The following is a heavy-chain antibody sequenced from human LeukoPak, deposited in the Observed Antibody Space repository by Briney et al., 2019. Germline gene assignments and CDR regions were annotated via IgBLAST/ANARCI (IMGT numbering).Heavy chain of an antibody. Sequence: GGSLRLSCAASGFTFSSYAMSWVRQTPGKGLEWVSAISGSGGSTYYADSVKGRFTISRDNSKNTLYLQMNSLRAEDTAVYYCAKVSWIVVVQYFYYMDVWGKGTTITVSS. CDR1: GFTFSSYA. CDR3: AKVSWIVVVQYFYYMDV. D-gene: IGHD3-22*01. J-gene: IGHJ6*03. CDR2: ISGSGGST. V-gene: IGHV3-23*01.